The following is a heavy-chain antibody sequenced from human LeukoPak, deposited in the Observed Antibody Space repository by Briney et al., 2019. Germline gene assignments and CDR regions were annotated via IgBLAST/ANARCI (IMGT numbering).Heavy chain of an antibody. CDR2: IYYTGDT. V-gene: IGHV4-39*07. Sequence: PSETLSLTCTVSGGSGGSISDSRYQWSWIRQPPGKGLEWIGSIYYTGDTYYNPSLKSRVTISVDTSKNQFSLKLSSVTAADTAVYYCARGPNWVVVVAATRGWFDPWGQGTLVTVSS. J-gene: IGHJ5*02. D-gene: IGHD2-15*01. CDR3: ARGPNWVVVVAATRGWFDP. CDR1: GGSGGSISDSRYQ.